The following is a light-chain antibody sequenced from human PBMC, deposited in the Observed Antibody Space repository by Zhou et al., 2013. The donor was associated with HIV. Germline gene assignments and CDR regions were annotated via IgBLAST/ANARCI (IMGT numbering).Light chain of an antibody. Sequence: QSALTQPPSASGTPGQSVTISCTGTSSDVGAYNYVAWYQQHPGKVPKIMIYEVNKRPSGVPDRFSGSKSGNTASLTVSGLQAEDEAEYYCGSYSSSSTLYVFGTGTKVTVL. J-gene: IGLJ1*01. V-gene: IGLV2-8*01. CDR2: EVN. CDR1: SSDVGAYNY. CDR3: GSYSSSSTLYV.